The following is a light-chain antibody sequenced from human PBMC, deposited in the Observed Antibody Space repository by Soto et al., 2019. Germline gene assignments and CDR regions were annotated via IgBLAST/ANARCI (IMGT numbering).Light chain of an antibody. J-gene: IGKJ1*01. Sequence: DIQMTQSPSSLSASVGDRVTITCRASRNVDNNVNWYQQKPGKAPNLLIYGSSTLYGGVPSRFSGSGSGTAFTLTVISLHPEDLAVYFCQQSYSSPWTFGLGTKVEI. CDR2: GSS. V-gene: IGKV1-39*01. CDR1: RNVDNN. CDR3: QQSYSSPWT.